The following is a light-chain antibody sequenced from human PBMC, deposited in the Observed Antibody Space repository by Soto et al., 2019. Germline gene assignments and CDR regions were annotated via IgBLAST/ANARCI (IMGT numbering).Light chain of an antibody. CDR1: QGVTTN. CDR2: DVS. V-gene: IGKV3-15*01. Sequence: EILMTQSPATLSVSPWARVTLSFRAGQGVTTNFAWYQQKSGQSPRLLIYDVSSRATGIPARFSGSGSGTEFTLTISSLQSEDFAVYFCQQYDDWLRLTFGGGTKVDVK. CDR3: QQYDDWLRLT. J-gene: IGKJ4*01.